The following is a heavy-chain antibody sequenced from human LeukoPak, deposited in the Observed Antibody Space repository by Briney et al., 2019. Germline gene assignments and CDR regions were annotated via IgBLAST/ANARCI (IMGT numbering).Heavy chain of an antibody. V-gene: IGHV1-69*06. Sequence: SVKVSCKASGGIFSSYAISWVRQAPGQGLEWMGGIIPIFGTANYAQKFQGRVTITADKSTSTAYMELSSLRSEDTAVYYCARGGYCSSTSCYPYFDYWGQGTLVTVSS. D-gene: IGHD2-2*01. CDR2: IIPIFGTA. CDR3: ARGGYCSSTSCYPYFDY. J-gene: IGHJ4*02. CDR1: GGIFSSYA.